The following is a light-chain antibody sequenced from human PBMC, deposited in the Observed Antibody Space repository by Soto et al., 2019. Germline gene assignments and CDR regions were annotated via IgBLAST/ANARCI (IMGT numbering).Light chain of an antibody. CDR1: QRINTN. Sequence: DNQMTQSPSSLSAPVGDSVTITCRASQRINTNVNWYQLKPGKAPTLLIYAASSLDSGIPSRFSGSGSGTQFTLTISSLQPEDFATYYCQQNFSAPPGTFGQGTKVDIK. CDR3: QQNFSAPPGT. CDR2: AAS. J-gene: IGKJ1*01. V-gene: IGKV1-39*01.